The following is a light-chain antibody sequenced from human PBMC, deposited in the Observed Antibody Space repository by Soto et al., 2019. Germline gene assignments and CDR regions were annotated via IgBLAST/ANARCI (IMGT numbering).Light chain of an antibody. CDR2: EVS. Sequence: QSVLTQPPSASGSPGQSVTISCTGTSSDVGGYNYVSWYQQHPGKAPKLMIYEVSKRPSGVPDRFSGSKSGNTASLTVSGLKAEDEADNDYSSYAGSNNFVVFGGGTKLTVL. V-gene: IGLV2-8*01. J-gene: IGLJ2*01. CDR1: SSDVGGYNY. CDR3: SSYAGSNNFVV.